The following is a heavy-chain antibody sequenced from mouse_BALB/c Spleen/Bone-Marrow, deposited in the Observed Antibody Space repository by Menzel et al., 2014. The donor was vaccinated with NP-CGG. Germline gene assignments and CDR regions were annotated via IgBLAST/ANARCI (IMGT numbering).Heavy chain of an antibody. Sequence: VKLQESGPGLVAPPQSLSITCTVSGFSLTGYAVNWVRQPPGKGLEWLGMIWGDGSTDYNSALKSRLSISKDNSKSQVFLKMNSLRTDDTARYYCARDGYDYAMDYWGQGTSVTVSS. J-gene: IGHJ4*01. D-gene: IGHD2-2*01. CDR1: GFSLTGYA. CDR3: ARDGYDYAMDY. V-gene: IGHV2-6-7*02. CDR2: IWGDGST.